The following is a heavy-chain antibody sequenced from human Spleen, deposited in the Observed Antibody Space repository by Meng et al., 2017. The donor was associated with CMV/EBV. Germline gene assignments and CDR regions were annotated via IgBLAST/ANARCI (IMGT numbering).Heavy chain of an antibody. V-gene: IGHV3-30*02. CDR3: AKGGGWNYEDY. Sequence: GESLKISCAASGFTFSSYGMHWVRQAPGKRLEWVAFIRYDGSIQYYADSVKGRFTISRDNSNNTVSLQMNSLRTEDTSLYYCAKGGGWNYEDYWGQGTLVTVSS. CDR1: GFTFSSYG. D-gene: IGHD1-7*01. J-gene: IGHJ4*02. CDR2: IRYDGSIQ.